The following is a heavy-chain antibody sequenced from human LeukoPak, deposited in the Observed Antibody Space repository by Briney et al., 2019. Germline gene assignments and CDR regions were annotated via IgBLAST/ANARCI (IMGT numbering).Heavy chain of an antibody. D-gene: IGHD4-17*01. V-gene: IGHV4-39*01. Sequence: PSETLSLTCTVSGGSIGSSSYYWGWIRQPPGKGLEWIGSIYYSGSTYYNPSLKSRVTISVDTSKNQFSLKLSSVTAADTAVYYCARATTVANPAYWGQGTLVTVSS. CDR3: ARATTVANPAY. CDR1: GGSIGSSSYY. J-gene: IGHJ4*02. CDR2: IYYSGST.